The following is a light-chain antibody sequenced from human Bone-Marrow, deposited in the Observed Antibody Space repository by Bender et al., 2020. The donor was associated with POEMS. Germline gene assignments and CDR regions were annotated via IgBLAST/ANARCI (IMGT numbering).Light chain of an antibody. CDR3: AAWDAGLGGGV. CDR1: NSNIGTNA. Sequence: QSVLTQPPSASGTPGQRVTISCSGSNSNIGTNAVNWYQQFPGTAPKILIYSDNQRPSGVPDRFYAFKSGTSASLAKSGLQSEDEADDYWAAWDAGLGGGVFGGGTNLTVL. J-gene: IGLJ3*02. V-gene: IGLV1-44*01. CDR2: SDN.